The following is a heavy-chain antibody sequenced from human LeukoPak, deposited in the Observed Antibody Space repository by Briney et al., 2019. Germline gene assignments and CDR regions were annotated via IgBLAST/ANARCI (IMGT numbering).Heavy chain of an antibody. V-gene: IGHV3-7*04. CDR2: INQVGSEK. J-gene: IGHJ6*02. D-gene: IGHD6-13*01. CDR3: AREIPQQLVAMDV. Sequence: GGSLRLSCAASEFTFSSYWMIWVRQAPGKGLEWVANINQVGSEKYYVDSVKGRFTISRDNAKNSLYLQMSGLRAEDTAVYYCAREIPQQLVAMDVWGQGTTVTVSS. CDR1: EFTFSSYW.